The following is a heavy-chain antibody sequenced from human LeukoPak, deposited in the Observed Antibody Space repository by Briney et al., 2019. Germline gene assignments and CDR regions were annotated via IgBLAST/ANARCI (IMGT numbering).Heavy chain of an antibody. CDR1: GGSISSTSYY. Sequence: PSETLSLTCTVSGGSISSTSYYWAWIRQPPGKGLEWIGSIYYSGSTYYNPSLKSRVTISVDTSKNQFSPNLSSVTAADTAVFYCARHVDPSIAVAGREHWGQGTLVTVSS. D-gene: IGHD6-19*01. CDR3: ARHVDPSIAVAGREH. V-gene: IGHV4-39*01. J-gene: IGHJ1*01. CDR2: IYYSGST.